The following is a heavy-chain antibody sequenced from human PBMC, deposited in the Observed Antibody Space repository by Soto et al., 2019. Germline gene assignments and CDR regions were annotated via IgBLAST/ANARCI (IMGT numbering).Heavy chain of an antibody. CDR3: AGGGKYGTNGVCSFYGMGV. J-gene: IGHJ6*02. CDR1: GYTFTSYG. D-gene: IGHD2-8*01. CDR2: ISAYNGNT. Sequence: QVQLVQSGAEVKKPGASVKVSCKASGYTFTSYGISWVRQAPGQRLEWMGWISAYNGNTNYAQKFQGRVTMTTDTSTSTAYMELRCLRSDDTAVYYCAGGGKYGTNGVCSFYGMGVWGQGTMVTVSS. V-gene: IGHV1-18*01.